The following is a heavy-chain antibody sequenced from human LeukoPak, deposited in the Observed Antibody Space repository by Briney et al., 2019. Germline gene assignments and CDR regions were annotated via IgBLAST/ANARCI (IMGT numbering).Heavy chain of an antibody. Sequence: ASVTVSCTASGYTFTAHYIHWVRQAPGQGLEWMGIINPGDGGATYAQKFQGRLTMSRDTSTSTLYMELSRLRSEDTAIYYCARKAPHVTSGWYFDLWGRGTLVTVSS. CDR3: ARKAPHVTSGWYFDL. J-gene: IGHJ2*01. D-gene: IGHD3-22*01. CDR2: INPGDGGA. V-gene: IGHV1-46*01. CDR1: GYTFTAHY.